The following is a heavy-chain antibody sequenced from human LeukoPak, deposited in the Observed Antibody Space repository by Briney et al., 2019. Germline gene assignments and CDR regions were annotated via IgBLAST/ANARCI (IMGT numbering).Heavy chain of an antibody. D-gene: IGHD5-24*01. CDR1: GSTFFRNYW. V-gene: IGHV5-51*01. J-gene: IGHJ4*02. Sequence: GESLKISCQPYGSTFFRNYWIAWVRQMPGKGLEWMGILYPGDSDSRYSPSFQGQVTISADRSISTAYLHWSSLKVSDTAMYYCARASRDGYNQNFDYWGQGTLVTVSS. CDR2: LYPGDSDS. CDR3: ARASRDGYNQNFDY.